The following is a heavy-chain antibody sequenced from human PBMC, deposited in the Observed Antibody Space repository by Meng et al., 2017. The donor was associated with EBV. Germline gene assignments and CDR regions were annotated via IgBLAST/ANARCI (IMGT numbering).Heavy chain of an antibody. J-gene: IGHJ4*02. V-gene: IGHV1-3*01. D-gene: IGHD2-21*01. Sequence: QVQLVQSWAEVKIPGASVKVSCKASGYAFTSYILHWVRQAPGQRLEWMGWINVGVGYTKYSQKFQGRVTISSDTSATTGYMELSSLRSEDTAVYYCVRGPPVGVPGPGDYWGQGTLVTVSS. CDR1: GYAFTSYI. CDR3: VRGPPVGVPGPGDY. CDR2: INVGVGYT.